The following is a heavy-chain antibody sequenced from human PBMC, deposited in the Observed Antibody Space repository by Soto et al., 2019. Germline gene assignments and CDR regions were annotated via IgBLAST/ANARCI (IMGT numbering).Heavy chain of an antibody. D-gene: IGHD1-26*01. CDR2: ITRTDST. CDR3: AKALVGGVGATDY. V-gene: IGHV3-23*01. J-gene: IGHJ4*02. CDR1: GFTFSNYA. Sequence: EVQLLESGGGLVQPGGSLRLSCTASGFTFSNYAMSWVRQAPGKGLEWVSAITRTDSTYYADSVKGRFTISRDNSRNTLYLQMNSLGAEDAALYYCAKALVGGVGATDYWGQGTLVTVSS.